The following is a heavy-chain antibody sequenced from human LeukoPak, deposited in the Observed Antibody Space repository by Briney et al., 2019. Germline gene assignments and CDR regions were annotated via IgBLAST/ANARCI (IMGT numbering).Heavy chain of an antibody. CDR1: GGSISSSNW. Sequence: ASGTLSLTCAVSGGSISSSNWWSWVRQPPGKGLEWIGEIYHSGSTNYNPSLKSRVTISVDKSKNQLSLKLSSVTAADTAVYYCARVRVAARPPGGWFDPWGQGTLVTVSS. V-gene: IGHV4-4*02. D-gene: IGHD6-6*01. CDR2: IYHSGST. J-gene: IGHJ5*02. CDR3: ARVRVAARPPGGWFDP.